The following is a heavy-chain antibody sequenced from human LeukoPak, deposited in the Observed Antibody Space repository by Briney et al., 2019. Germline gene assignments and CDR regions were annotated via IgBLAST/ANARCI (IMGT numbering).Heavy chain of an antibody. J-gene: IGHJ4*02. CDR3: ARAPSTGGVFFDY. D-gene: IGHD5/OR15-5a*01. Sequence: SETLSLTCSVSGGSISSSSYYWGWIRQPPGKGLEWIGNIYFRGNTYYNPSLESRVTISIDTSKNQFSLKLSSVTAADTAVYYCARAPSTGGVFFDYWGQGTLVTVSS. V-gene: IGHV4-39*07. CDR1: GGSISSSSYY. CDR2: IYFRGNT.